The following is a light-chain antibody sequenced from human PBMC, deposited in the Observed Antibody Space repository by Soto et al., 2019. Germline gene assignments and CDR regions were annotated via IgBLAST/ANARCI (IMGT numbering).Light chain of an antibody. Sequence: DRKIIQSANCVSVAVRDRIKITCRASRIIYTYVDWYQQKPGKAPDLLIYLASTLQVGVPSRFSGSGSGTDFTLTIRGLQPEDFATYYCKHPYNTPVTFGQGTRLEIK. CDR3: KHPYNTPVT. CDR2: LAS. CDR1: RIIYTY. V-gene: IGKV1-39*01. J-gene: IGKJ5*01.